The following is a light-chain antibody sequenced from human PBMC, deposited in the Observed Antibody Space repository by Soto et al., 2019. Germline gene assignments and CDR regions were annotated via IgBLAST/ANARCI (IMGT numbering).Light chain of an antibody. J-gene: IGKJ2*01. V-gene: IGKV3-20*01. CDR3: HQYCSPYT. Sequence: EIVLTQSPGTLSLSPGERATLSCRASQSVSSSYLAWYQQKPGQAPRLLIYGASSRATGIPDRFSGSGSGTDFTLTISTLEPEDFAVYYCHQYCSPYTFGQGTKLEIK. CDR1: QSVSSSY. CDR2: GAS.